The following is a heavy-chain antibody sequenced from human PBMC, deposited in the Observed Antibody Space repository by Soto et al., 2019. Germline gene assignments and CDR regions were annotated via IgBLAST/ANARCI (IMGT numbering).Heavy chain of an antibody. CDR3: ARDRYEFWSGPGSIFDY. J-gene: IGHJ4*02. V-gene: IGHV4-61*01. Sequence: CLTSTVSGGYVRGGSYYWSWIRKPPGKRLEWIGYIYYSGSTNYNPSLKSRITISVDTSKNQFSLKLSSVTAADTAVYYCARDRYEFWSGPGSIFDYWGQGILVTVSA. CDR2: IYYSGST. D-gene: IGHD3-3*01. CDR1: GGYVRGGSYY.